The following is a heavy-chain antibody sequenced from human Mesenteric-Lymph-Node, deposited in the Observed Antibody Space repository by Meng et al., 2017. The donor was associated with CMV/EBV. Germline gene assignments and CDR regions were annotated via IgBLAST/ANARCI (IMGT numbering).Heavy chain of an antibody. CDR3: AGSSSSVDAFDI. J-gene: IGHJ3*02. V-gene: IGHV1-18*01. Sequence: ASVKVSCKASGYTFTSYGISWVRQAPGQGLEWMGWISAYNGNTNYAQKLQGRVTMTTDTSTSTAYMELRSLRSDDAAVYYCAGSSSSVDAFDIWGQGTMVTVSS. D-gene: IGHD6-6*01. CDR1: GYTFTSYG. CDR2: ISAYNGNT.